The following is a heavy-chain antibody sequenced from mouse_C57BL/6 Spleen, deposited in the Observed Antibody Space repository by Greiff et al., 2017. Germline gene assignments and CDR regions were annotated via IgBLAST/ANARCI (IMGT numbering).Heavy chain of an antibody. D-gene: IGHD1-1*01. Sequence: EVKLVESGEGLVKPGGSLKLSCAASGFTFSSYAMSWVRQTPEKRLEWVAYISSGGDYIYYADTVKGRFTISRDNARNTLYLQMSSLKSEDTAMYYCTYYYGSSPFAYWGQGTLVTVSA. J-gene: IGHJ3*01. CDR3: TYYYGSSPFAY. CDR2: ISSGGDYI. V-gene: IGHV5-9-1*02. CDR1: GFTFSSYA.